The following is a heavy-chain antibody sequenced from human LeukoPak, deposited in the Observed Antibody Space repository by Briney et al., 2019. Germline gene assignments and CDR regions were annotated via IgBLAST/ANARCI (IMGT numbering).Heavy chain of an antibody. Sequence: ASVKVSCKASGYSFSNYGITWVQQAPGQGLEWTGWISAHTGKTNSAQKFQGRVTLTTDTSTSTAYMELRSLRSDDTAVYYCARGGADYDYVWGTYRYTRPGLDPWGQGTLVTVSS. V-gene: IGHV1-18*01. J-gene: IGHJ5*02. CDR2: ISAHTGKT. CDR1: GYSFSNYG. CDR3: ARGGADYDYVWGTYRYTRPGLDP. D-gene: IGHD3-16*02.